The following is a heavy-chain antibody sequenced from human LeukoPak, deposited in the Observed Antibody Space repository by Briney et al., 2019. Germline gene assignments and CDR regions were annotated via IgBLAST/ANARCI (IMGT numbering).Heavy chain of an antibody. CDR2: ISYDGSNK. D-gene: IGHD2-2*01. V-gene: IGHV3-30*03. J-gene: IGHJ6*02. Sequence: GGSLRLSCAASGFSFSGRGMHWVRQAPGKGLEWVAVISYDGSNKYYADSVKGRFTISRDNSKNTLYLQMNSLRAEDTAVYYCARGYCSSTSCYGMDVWGQGTTVTVSS. CDR1: GFSFSGRG. CDR3: ARGYCSSTSCYGMDV.